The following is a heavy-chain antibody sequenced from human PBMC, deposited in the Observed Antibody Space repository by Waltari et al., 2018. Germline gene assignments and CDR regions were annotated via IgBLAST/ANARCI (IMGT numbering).Heavy chain of an antibody. Sequence: QVQLVESGGGVVQPGRSLRPSCAASGFTFSRYAMHWVRRAPGKGLEWVAVISYDGSHKYYADSVKGRFTTSRDSSKNTLFLQMNSLRVEDTAVYYCARDIAYHDSSGYYPYYFDYWGQGALVTVSS. CDR3: ARDIAYHDSSGYYPYYFDY. CDR2: ISYDGSHK. V-gene: IGHV3-30-3*01. CDR1: GFTFSRYA. D-gene: IGHD3-22*01. J-gene: IGHJ4*02.